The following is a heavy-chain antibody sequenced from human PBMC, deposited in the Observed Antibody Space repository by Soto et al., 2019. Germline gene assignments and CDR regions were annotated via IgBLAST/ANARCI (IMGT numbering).Heavy chain of an antibody. V-gene: IGHV1-18*01. CDR1: GYTFTTYG. D-gene: IGHD2-15*01. CDR3: ARVYCSGGSCYSIDY. CDR2: ISPYNGNT. J-gene: IGHJ4*02. Sequence: ASVKVSCKTSGYTFTTYGISWVRQAPGQGLEWMGWISPYNGNTKYAQKLQGRVTMTTDTSTSTAYMELRSLRSEDTAVYYFARVYCSGGSCYSIDYWGQGTLVTVSS.